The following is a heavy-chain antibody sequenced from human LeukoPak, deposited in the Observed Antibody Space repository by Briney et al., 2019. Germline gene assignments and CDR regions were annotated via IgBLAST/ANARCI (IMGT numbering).Heavy chain of an antibody. V-gene: IGHV3-9*01. Sequence: GRSLRLSCAAAGFSFDDYAMHWVRQAPGKGLEWVSSISWNSATIHYADSVKGRFTMSRDNAKNSLYLQMNTLKTEDTALYYCAKDIAAAGNLWAFDIWGQGTMVTVSS. CDR1: GFSFDDYA. CDR2: ISWNSATI. CDR3: AKDIAAAGNLWAFDI. J-gene: IGHJ3*02. D-gene: IGHD6-13*01.